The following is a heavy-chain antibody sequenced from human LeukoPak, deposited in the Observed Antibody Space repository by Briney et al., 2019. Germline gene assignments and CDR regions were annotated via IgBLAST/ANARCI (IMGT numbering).Heavy chain of an antibody. CDR3: ARLMGTVTTYDY. Sequence: GGSLRPSCAASGFTFSNHWMSWVRQAPGKRLEWVASITPDGSGDYYMDSVKGRFTISRDNAENSLYLQMNSLGAEDTAVYYCARLMGTVTTYDYWGQGTLVTVSS. V-gene: IGHV3-7*01. CDR2: ITPDGSGD. J-gene: IGHJ4*02. D-gene: IGHD1-7*01. CDR1: GFTFSNHW.